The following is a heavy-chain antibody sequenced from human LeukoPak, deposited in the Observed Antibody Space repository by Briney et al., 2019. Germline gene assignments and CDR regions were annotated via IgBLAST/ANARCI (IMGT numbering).Heavy chain of an antibody. J-gene: IGHJ6*03. V-gene: IGHV3-49*04. D-gene: IGHD2-21*02. CDR1: GVDFVEHS. CDR2: IKSNLHGGET. CDR3: GRGLVVVVTNYMDV. Sequence: GGSLRLSCRGSGVDFVEHSFTWVRQAPGKGLEWVGLIKSNLHGGETFYAASVAGRFTISRDDSTSSAFLLMARVEIEDTGVYYCGRGLVVVVTNYMDVWGRGTTVTVSS.